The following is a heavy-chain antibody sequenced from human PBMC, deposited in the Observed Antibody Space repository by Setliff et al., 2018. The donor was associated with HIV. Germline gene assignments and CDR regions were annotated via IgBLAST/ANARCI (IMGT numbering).Heavy chain of an antibody. V-gene: IGHV3-23*01. Sequence: GGSLRLSCAASGFTVSRFYMSWVRQAPGKGLEWVSAISESGGSTYYADSMKGRFTISRDNSKNTLYLQMNSLRAEDTAVYYCARDLSSGWYGVLNYWGQGTLVTVSS. CDR1: GFTVSRFY. J-gene: IGHJ4*02. CDR2: ISESGGST. CDR3: ARDLSSGWYGVLNY. D-gene: IGHD6-19*01.